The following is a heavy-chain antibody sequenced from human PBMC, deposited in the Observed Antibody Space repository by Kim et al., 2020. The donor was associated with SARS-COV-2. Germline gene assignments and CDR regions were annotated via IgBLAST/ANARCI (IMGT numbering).Heavy chain of an antibody. CDR2: IYYSRST. J-gene: IGHJ4*02. V-gene: IGHV4-31*03. Sequence: SETLSLTCTVSGGSISSGGYYWSWIRQHPGKGLEGIGYIYYSRSTYYNPSLKSRVTISVDTSKNQFSLKLSSVTAADTAVYYCARTRITMIVVVTHFDYWGQGTVVTVSS. D-gene: IGHD3-22*01. CDR1: GGSISSGGYY. CDR3: ARTRITMIVVVTHFDY.